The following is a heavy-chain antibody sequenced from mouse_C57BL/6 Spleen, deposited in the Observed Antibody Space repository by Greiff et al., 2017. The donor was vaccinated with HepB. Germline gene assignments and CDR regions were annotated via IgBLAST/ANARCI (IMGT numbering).Heavy chain of an antibody. CDR1: GYTFTSYW. CDR3: ARQLRPMDY. Sequence: QVHVKQPGAELVKPGASVKMSCKASGYTFTSYWITWVKQRPGQGLEWIGDIYPGSGSTNYNEKFKSKATLTVDTSSSTAYMQLSSLTSEDSAVYYCARQLRPMDYWGQGTTLTVSS. V-gene: IGHV1-55*01. J-gene: IGHJ2*01. D-gene: IGHD3-2*02. CDR2: IYPGSGST.